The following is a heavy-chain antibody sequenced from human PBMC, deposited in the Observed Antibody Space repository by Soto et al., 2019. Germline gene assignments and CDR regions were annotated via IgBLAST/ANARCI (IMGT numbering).Heavy chain of an antibody. CDR3: ARPLCSSTRCGPYFFDS. J-gene: IGHJ4*02. V-gene: IGHV1-8*01. Sequence: ASVKVSCKASGYTFTSKGINWVRQAPGQGPEWMGWMNPDNGKTGFAQKFQGRITMTRNTSISTAYMELSSLRSDDTAVYFCARPLCSSTRCGPYFFDSWGQGSLVTVSS. D-gene: IGHD2-2*01. CDR2: MNPDNGKT. CDR1: GYTFTSKG.